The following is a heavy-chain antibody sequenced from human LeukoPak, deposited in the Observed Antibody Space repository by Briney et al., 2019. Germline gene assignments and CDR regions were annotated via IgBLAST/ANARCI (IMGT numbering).Heavy chain of an antibody. Sequence: GGSLRLSCAASGFTFSDYYMSWIRQAPGKGLEWVSYISSSGSTIYYADSVKGRFTISRDNAKNSLYLQMNSLRAEGTAVYYCARINFWSGYYIDYWGQGTLVTVSS. V-gene: IGHV3-11*04. CDR2: ISSSGSTI. D-gene: IGHD3-3*01. CDR3: ARINFWSGYYIDY. J-gene: IGHJ4*02. CDR1: GFTFSDYY.